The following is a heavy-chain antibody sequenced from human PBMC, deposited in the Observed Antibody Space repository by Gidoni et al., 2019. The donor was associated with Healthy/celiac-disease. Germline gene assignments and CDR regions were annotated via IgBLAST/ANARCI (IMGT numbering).Heavy chain of an antibody. V-gene: IGHV3-21*01. J-gene: IGHJ6*02. CDR2: ISSSSSYI. Sequence: EVQLVESGGGLVKPGGSLKLSCAASGFTFSSYSMNWVRQAPGKGLEWVSSISSSSSYIYYADSVKGRFTISRDNAKNSLYLQMNSLRAEDTAVYYCARSIAVSPYGMDVWGQGTTVTVSS. CDR1: GFTFSSYS. CDR3: ARSIAVSPYGMDV. D-gene: IGHD6-6*01.